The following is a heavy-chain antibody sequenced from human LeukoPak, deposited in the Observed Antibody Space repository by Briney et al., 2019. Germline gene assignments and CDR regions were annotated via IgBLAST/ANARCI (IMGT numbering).Heavy chain of an antibody. D-gene: IGHD3-3*01. J-gene: IGHJ4*02. Sequence: TGGSLRLSCAASGFTFSSYAMSWVRQAPGKGLEWVSAISGSGGSAYYADSVKGRFTISRDNSKNTLYLQMNSLRAEDTAVYYCAISLRFLEWSTFDYWGQGTLVTVSS. CDR1: GFTFSSYA. V-gene: IGHV3-23*01. CDR3: AISLRFLEWSTFDY. CDR2: ISGSGGSA.